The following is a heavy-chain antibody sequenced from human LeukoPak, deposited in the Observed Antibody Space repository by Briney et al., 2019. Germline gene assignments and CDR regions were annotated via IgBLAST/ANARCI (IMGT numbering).Heavy chain of an antibody. J-gene: IGHJ4*02. CDR3: ARHALNYDTLTTVDY. D-gene: IGHD3-9*01. CDR2: ISSSGTII. Sequence: GGSLRLSCAASGFSFSSYSMNWVRQAPGKGLECVSYISSSGTIIYYADSVRGRFTISRDNAKHSLYLQMNALRDEDTAVYYCARHALNYDTLTTVDYWGQGTLVTVSS. V-gene: IGHV3-48*02. CDR1: GFSFSSYS.